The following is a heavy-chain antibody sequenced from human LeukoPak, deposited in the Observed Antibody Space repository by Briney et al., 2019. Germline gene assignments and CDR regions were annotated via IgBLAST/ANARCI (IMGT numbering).Heavy chain of an antibody. CDR2: INHSGST. D-gene: IGHD1-1*01. CDR1: GGSFSGYY. CDR3: AKTAQRTTGTTFWGYFDY. Sequence: SETLSLTCAVYGGSFSGYYWSWIRQPPGKGLEWIGEINHSGSTNYNPSLKSRVTISVDTSKNQFSLKLSSVTAADTAVCYCAKTAQRTTGTTFWGYFDYWGQGTLVTVSS. V-gene: IGHV4-34*01. J-gene: IGHJ4*02.